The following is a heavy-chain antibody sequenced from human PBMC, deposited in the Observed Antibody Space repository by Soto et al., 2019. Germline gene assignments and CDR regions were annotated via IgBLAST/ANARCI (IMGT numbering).Heavy chain of an antibody. CDR2: ISYSGST. Sequence: LSLTCTVSGGSFSGSSYFWGWIRQPPGKGLEWIGSISYSGSTDYNRSLKSRVTISVDTSKNQFSLRLSSATAADTAVYYCARRTRVDYSQNWFDPWGQGTLVTVSS. CDR1: GGSFSGSSYF. CDR3: ARRTRVDYSQNWFDP. V-gene: IGHV4-39*01. D-gene: IGHD4-4*01. J-gene: IGHJ5*02.